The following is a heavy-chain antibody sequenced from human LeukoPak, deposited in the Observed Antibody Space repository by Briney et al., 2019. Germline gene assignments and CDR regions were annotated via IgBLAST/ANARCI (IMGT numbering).Heavy chain of an antibody. V-gene: IGHV1-69*05. Sequence: SVKISCKASGGTFSSYSITWVRQAPGQGLEWMGGIMPLFNTANYAQQFQGRVTITTDESTSTAYMELSSLRFEDTAMYYCARVDRYHYYLDVWGKGTTVTISS. CDR2: IMPLFNTA. J-gene: IGHJ6*03. CDR1: GGTFSSYS. CDR3: ARVDRYHYYLDV.